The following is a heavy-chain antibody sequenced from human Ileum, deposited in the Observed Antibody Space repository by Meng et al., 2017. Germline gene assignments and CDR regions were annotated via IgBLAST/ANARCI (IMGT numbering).Heavy chain of an antibody. V-gene: IGHV6-1*01. J-gene: IGHJ4*02. CDR2: TYYRSRWYN. CDR1: GDSVSSDTGA. Sequence: VQLQQSGPGLVKPSQTLSLTCAISGDSVSSDTGAWNWIRQSPSRGLEWVGRTYYRSRWYNNYAVSVKSRITINPDTSKNQFSLQLNSVTPDDTAVYYCAGKDWGEGLDFWDQGTLVTVSS. D-gene: IGHD7-27*01. CDR3: AGKDWGEGLDF.